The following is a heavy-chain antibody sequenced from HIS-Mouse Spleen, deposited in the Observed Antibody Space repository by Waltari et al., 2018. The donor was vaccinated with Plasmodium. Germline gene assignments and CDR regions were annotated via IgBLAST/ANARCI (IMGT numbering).Heavy chain of an antibody. Sequence: EVQLVESGGGLVQPGGSLRLSCAASGFTFSSYWMSWVRQAPGKGLEWVGNIKEDGSEKYYVYSVKGRCTISRDNAKNSLYLQMNSLRAEDTAVYYCASSWYWYFDLWGRGTLVTVSS. V-gene: IGHV3-7*01. CDR3: ASSWYWYFDL. J-gene: IGHJ2*01. CDR2: IKEDGSEK. CDR1: GFTFSSYW. D-gene: IGHD6-13*01.